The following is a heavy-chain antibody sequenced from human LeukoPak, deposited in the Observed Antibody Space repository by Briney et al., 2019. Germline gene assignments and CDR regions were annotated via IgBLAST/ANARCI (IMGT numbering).Heavy chain of an antibody. Sequence: PGGSLRLSCAASGCTVITNDMSSVRQAPGKGLDWGSVLYSDGNTKYADYVQGTFTIYRANSKNTLHLEMNSLSPDDTAVYYCARGVEPLAANTLAYWGQGTLVTVSS. V-gene: IGHV3-53*01. J-gene: IGHJ4*02. CDR1: GCTVITND. CDR3: ARGVEPLAANTLAY. CDR2: LYSDGNT. D-gene: IGHD1-14*01.